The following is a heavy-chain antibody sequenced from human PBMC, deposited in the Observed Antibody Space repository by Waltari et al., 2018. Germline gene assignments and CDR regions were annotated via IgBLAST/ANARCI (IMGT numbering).Heavy chain of an antibody. CDR2: IKQDGSEK. J-gene: IGHJ4*02. CDR3: ARVDWNDEYYFDY. V-gene: IGHV3-7*01. CDR1: GFTFSSYW. D-gene: IGHD1-1*01. Sequence: EVQLVESGGGLVQPGGSLRLSCAASGFTFSSYWMSWVSQAPGKGLEWVANIKQDGSEKYYVDSVKGRFTISRDNAKNSLYLQMNSLRAEDTAVYYCARVDWNDEYYFDYWGQGTLVTVSS.